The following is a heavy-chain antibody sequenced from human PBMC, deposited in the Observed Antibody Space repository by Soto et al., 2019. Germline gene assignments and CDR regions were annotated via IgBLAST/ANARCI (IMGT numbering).Heavy chain of an antibody. CDR1: GGSISSYY. CDR2: IYYSGST. Sequence: SETLSLTCTVSGGSISSYYWSWIRQPPGKGLEWIGYIYYSGSTNYNPSLKSRVTISVDTSKNQFSLKLSSVTAADTAVYYCAKSDYYGSGSHAPQYWFDPWGQGTLVTVSS. J-gene: IGHJ5*02. D-gene: IGHD3-10*01. CDR3: AKSDYYGSGSHAPQYWFDP. V-gene: IGHV4-59*12.